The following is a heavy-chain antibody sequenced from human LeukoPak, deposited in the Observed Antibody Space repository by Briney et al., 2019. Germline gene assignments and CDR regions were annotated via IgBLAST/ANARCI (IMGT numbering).Heavy chain of an antibody. CDR2: IGGSGGRT. V-gene: IGHV3-23*01. CDR1: GFTFRSYG. Sequence: GGSLRLSCAASGFTFRSYGMNWVRQAPGKGLEWVSGIGGSGGRTYYADSVKGRFTISRDNAKNSLYLQMNSLRAEDTAVYYCARVTTVTTGYFDYWGQGTLVTVSS. J-gene: IGHJ4*02. D-gene: IGHD4-17*01. CDR3: ARVTTVTTGYFDY.